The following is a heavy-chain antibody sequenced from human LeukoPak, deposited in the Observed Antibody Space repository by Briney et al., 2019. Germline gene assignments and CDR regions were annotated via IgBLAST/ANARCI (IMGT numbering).Heavy chain of an antibody. V-gene: IGHV1-18*01. CDR1: GYTFINFG. CDR3: ARGDSISWLLFDS. J-gene: IGHJ4*02. CDR2: IIAYIGNT. Sequence: ASVKVSCKASGYTFINFGMSWVRQALGQGLEWIGSIIAYIGNTNYARRLKGRVTMTTDTSTSTAYMELRRRRSDGTVVYYCARGDSISWLLFDSWGQRTLVTVSS. D-gene: IGHD3-3*02.